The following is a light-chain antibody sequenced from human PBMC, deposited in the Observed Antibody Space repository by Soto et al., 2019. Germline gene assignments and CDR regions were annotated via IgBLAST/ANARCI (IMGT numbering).Light chain of an antibody. Sequence: DIQMTQSPSTLSASVGDRVTITCRARQSIRSWLAWYQQKPGKAPKLLIYDASSLESWVSSRFSGSGSGTEFTLTISSLQPDDFATYYCQQYNSFPWTFGQGTKVEIK. CDR2: DAS. J-gene: IGKJ1*01. CDR3: QQYNSFPWT. V-gene: IGKV1-5*01. CDR1: QSIRSW.